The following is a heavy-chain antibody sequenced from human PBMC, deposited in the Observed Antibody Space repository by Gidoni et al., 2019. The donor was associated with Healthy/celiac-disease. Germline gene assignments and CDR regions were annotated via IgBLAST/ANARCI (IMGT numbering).Heavy chain of an antibody. CDR2: ISWNSGSI. J-gene: IGHJ5*02. D-gene: IGHD6-13*01. CDR3: AKEAGIAAAGHNWFDP. CDR1: GFTFDDYA. V-gene: IGHV3-9*01. Sequence: EVQLVESGGGLVQPGRSLRLSCAASGFTFDDYAMHWVRQAPGKGLEWVSGISWNSGSIGYADSVKGRFTISRDNAKNSLYLQMNSLRAEDTALYYCAKEAGIAAAGHNWFDPWGQGTLVTVSS.